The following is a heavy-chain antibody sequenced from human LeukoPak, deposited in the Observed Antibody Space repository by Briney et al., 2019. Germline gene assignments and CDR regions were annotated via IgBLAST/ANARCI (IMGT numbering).Heavy chain of an antibody. CDR3: ARDKFNSAFDY. CDR2: INTDGSST. CDR1: GFTFSSYW. V-gene: IGHV3-74*01. D-gene: IGHD2-2*01. J-gene: IGHJ4*02. Sequence: GGSLRLSCAASGFTFSSYWMHWVRQAPGKGLVWVSRINTDGSSTNYADSVKGRFTISRDNAKNTLYLQMNSLRAEDTAVYYCARDKFNSAFDYWGQGTLVTVSS.